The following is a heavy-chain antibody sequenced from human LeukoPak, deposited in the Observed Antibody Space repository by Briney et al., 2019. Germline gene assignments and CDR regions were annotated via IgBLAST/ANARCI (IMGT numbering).Heavy chain of an antibody. CDR3: AREGVSSPVYFGY. V-gene: IGHV4-59*01. J-gene: IGHJ4*02. Sequence: SETLSLTCTVSGGSISSYYWSWIRQPPGKGLEWIGYIYYSGSTNYNPSLKSRVTISVDTSKNQFSLKLSSVTAADTAVYYCAREGVSSPVYFGYWGQGTLVTVSS. CDR1: GGSISSYY. CDR2: IYYSGST. D-gene: IGHD1-26*01.